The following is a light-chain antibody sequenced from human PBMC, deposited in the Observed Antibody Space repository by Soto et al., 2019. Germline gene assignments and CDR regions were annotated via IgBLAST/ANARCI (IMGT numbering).Light chain of an antibody. CDR2: AVT. V-gene: IGLV2-23*02. J-gene: IGLJ1*01. CDR3: CSFAGPVAYV. Sequence: QSVLTQPASVSGSPGQSITIPCARTGSDVGAYNLVSWYQHHPGTAPKLILCAVTTRPSGISNRFSGSKSGDTASLTRSGLQAEYGADYFCCSFAGPVAYVFGTGTKVTV. CDR1: GSDVGAYNL.